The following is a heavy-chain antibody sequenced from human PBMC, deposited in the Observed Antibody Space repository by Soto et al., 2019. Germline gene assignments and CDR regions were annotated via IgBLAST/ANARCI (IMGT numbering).Heavy chain of an antibody. CDR1: GFSVSSNY. CDR3: ARKRGFFDS. J-gene: IGHJ4*02. V-gene: IGHV3-66*01. CDR2: IYSGGTT. Sequence: EVQLVESGGGLVQPGGSLRLSCAASGFSVSSNYMHWVRQAPGKGLEWVSVIYSGGTTYYADSVKGRFTFSRDNIKNMIYLQMNSLTAEDTAVYYCARKRGFFDSWGQGTLVTVSS.